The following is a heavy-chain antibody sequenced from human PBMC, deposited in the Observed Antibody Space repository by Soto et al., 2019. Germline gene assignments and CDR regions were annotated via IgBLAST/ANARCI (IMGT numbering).Heavy chain of an antibody. V-gene: IGHV3-21*01. Sequence: PGGSLRLSCAASGFTFSLYSMIWVRQAPGKGLEWVSSISSSSSYIYYADSMKGRFTLSRDNAQNSLYLQTNSLRVDDTAVYYRVRARPSDRRPDYGGPGTLVTVSS. CDR3: VRARPSDRRPDY. J-gene: IGHJ4*02. CDR1: GFTFSLYS. CDR2: ISSSSSYI.